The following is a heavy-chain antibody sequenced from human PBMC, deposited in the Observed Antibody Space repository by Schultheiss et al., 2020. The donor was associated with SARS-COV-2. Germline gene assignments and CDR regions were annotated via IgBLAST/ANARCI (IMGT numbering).Heavy chain of an antibody. D-gene: IGHD3-10*01. CDR1: GGSFSGYY. CDR3: ARKIYGSGSYYDY. V-gene: IGHV4-59*08. Sequence: SQTLSLTCAVYGGSFSGYYWSWIRQPPGKGLEWIGYIYYSGSTYSNPSVKSRVTISVDRSKNQFSLKLSSVTAADTAVYYCARKIYGSGSYYDYWGQGTLVTVSS. J-gene: IGHJ4*02. CDR2: IYYSGST.